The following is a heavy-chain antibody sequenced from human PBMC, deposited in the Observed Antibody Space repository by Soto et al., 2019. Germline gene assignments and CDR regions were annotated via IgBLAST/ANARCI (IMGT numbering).Heavy chain of an antibody. CDR3: AKSIAVGPGWLDX. D-gene: IGHD6-19*01. CDR2: IWYDGSNT. V-gene: IGHV3-33*06. Sequence: GGSLRLSCAASGFIFSSYGMHWVRQAPGKGLEWVAGIWYDGSNTFYSDAVKGRFSIYRDNSKNTVDLQMKSLRAEDTAVYYCAKSIAVGPGWLDXWGQGIQVTVSX. J-gene: IGHJ5*02. CDR1: GFIFSSYG.